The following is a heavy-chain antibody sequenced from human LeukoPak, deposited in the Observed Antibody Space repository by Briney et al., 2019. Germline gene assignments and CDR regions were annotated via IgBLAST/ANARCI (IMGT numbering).Heavy chain of an antibody. J-gene: IGHJ4*02. CDR1: GFTVSSNY. V-gene: IGHV3-66*01. CDR2: IYSGGST. Sequence: GGSLRLSCAASGFTVSSNYMSWVRQAPGKGLEGVSVIYSGGSTYYADSVKGRFTISRDNSKNTLYLQMNSLRAEDTAVYYCARDMYYYDSSGYSPFDYWGQGTLVTVSS. CDR3: ARDMYYYDSSGYSPFDY. D-gene: IGHD3-22*01.